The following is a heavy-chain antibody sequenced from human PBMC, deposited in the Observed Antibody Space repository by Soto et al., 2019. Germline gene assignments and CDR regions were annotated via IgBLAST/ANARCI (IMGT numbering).Heavy chain of an antibody. J-gene: IGHJ6*02. Sequence: EVQLLESGGGLVQPGGSLRLSCAASGFTFSSYAMKWVRQAPGKGLEWVSLISDSGTLTYYADSVKGRFNISRDNSGNTLFLQMYSLRAEDTAVYYCARYIPGVRYYGMDVWGQGTTVTVSS. D-gene: IGHD2-2*01. V-gene: IGHV3-23*01. CDR3: ARYIPGVRYYGMDV. CDR1: GFTFSSYA. CDR2: ISDSGTLT.